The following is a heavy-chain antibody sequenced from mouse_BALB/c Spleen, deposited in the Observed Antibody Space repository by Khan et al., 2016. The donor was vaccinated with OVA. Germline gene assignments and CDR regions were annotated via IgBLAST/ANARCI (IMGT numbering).Heavy chain of an antibody. CDR3: AKDRGYYAVDY. V-gene: IGHV2-3*01. CDR1: GFSLTSYG. J-gene: IGHJ4*01. CDR2: IWGDGNT. Sequence: VELVESGPGLVAPSQSLSITCTVSGFSLTSYGVSWVRQPPGKGLEWLGVIWGDGNTNFHSALSSRLSISKDNSKSHAFLMLNSLQADDTGTYYGAKDRGYYAVDYWGQGTSVTVSS.